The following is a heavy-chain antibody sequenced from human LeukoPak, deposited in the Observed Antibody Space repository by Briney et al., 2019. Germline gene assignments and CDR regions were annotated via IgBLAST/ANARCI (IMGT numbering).Heavy chain of an antibody. Sequence: KASETLPLTCTVSGGSISSSSYYWGWIRQPPGKGLEWIGSIYYSGSTYYNPSLKSRVTISVDTSKNQFSLKLSSVTAADTAVYYCARDGYCSSTSCRDGGWFDPWGQGTLVTVSS. D-gene: IGHD2-2*01. CDR1: GGSISSSSYY. CDR2: IYYSGST. V-gene: IGHV4-39*02. J-gene: IGHJ5*02. CDR3: ARDGYCSSTSCRDGGWFDP.